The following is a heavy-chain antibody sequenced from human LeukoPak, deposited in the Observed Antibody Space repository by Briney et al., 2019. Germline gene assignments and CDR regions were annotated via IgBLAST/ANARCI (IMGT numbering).Heavy chain of an antibody. D-gene: IGHD2-15*01. Sequence: PGGSLRLSCAASRFTFSDYYMTWIRQAPGKGLEWVSYISNTGSTMYYADSVKGRFTISRDNAKNSLYLQMNSLRVEDTAVYYCARVYRSGGSIDYWGQGTLVTVSS. J-gene: IGHJ4*02. CDR3: ARVYRSGGSIDY. CDR2: ISNTGSTM. CDR1: RFTFSDYY. V-gene: IGHV3-11*04.